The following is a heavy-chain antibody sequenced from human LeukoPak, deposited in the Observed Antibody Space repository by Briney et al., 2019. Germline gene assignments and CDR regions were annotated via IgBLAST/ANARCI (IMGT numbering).Heavy chain of an antibody. V-gene: IGHV4-34*01. Sequence: SETLSLTCAVYGGSFSGYYWSWIRQPPGKGLEWIGEINHSGSTNYNPSLKSRVTISVDTSKNQFSLKLSSVTAADTAVYYCARGLLAYGMDAGGQGTTVTVS. CDR3: ARGLLAYGMDA. CDR2: INHSGST. J-gene: IGHJ6*02. D-gene: IGHD5-12*01. CDR1: GGSFSGYY.